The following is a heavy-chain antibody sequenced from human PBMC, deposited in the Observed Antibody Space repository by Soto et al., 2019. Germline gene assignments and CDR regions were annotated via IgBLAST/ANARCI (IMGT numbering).Heavy chain of an antibody. CDR1: GFTFINAW. D-gene: IGHD3-9*01. V-gene: IGHV3-15*01. CDR3: TTVGRYFDWAFDN. CDR2: IKTKSEGVAT. J-gene: IGHJ4*02. Sequence: DVQLVESGGGLVKPGGSLRLSCAASGFTFINAWMTWVRQAPGKGLEWLGLIKTKSEGVATDYAAPVKGRFTISRDDSKSTLYLQMNSLKTGDTAVYYCTTVGRYFDWAFDNWGQGTLVTVSS.